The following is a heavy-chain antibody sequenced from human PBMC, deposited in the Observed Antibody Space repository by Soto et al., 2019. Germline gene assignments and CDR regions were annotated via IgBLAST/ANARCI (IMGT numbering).Heavy chain of an antibody. V-gene: IGHV4-39*01. D-gene: IGHD4-17*01. CDR1: GGSISSSSYY. J-gene: IGHJ6*02. CDR2: IYYSGST. Sequence: PSETLSLTCTVSGGSISSSSYYWGWILHPPGKGLEWIGSIYYSGSTYYNPSLKSRVTISVDTSKNQFSLKLSSVTAADTAVYYCARLVTENDYGDYEPWSYYYYYGMDVWGQGTTVTVSS. CDR3: ARLVTENDYGDYEPWSYYYYYGMDV.